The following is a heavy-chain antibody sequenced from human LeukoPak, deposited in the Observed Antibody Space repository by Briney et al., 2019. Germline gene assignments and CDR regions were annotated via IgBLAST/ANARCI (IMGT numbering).Heavy chain of an antibody. V-gene: IGHV3-23*01. J-gene: IGHJ6*02. CDR1: GLTFSTYA. Sequence: PGGSLRLSCAASGLTFSTYAMGWVRQAPGKGLEWVSAISGHGSNTYYADSVKGRFTVSRDNSKNTLYLQMNSLRVEDTAVYYCVKGMASGWGYYYYYGMDVWGQGTTVTVSS. CDR2: ISGHGSNT. D-gene: IGHD6-19*01. CDR3: VKGMASGWGYYYYYGMDV.